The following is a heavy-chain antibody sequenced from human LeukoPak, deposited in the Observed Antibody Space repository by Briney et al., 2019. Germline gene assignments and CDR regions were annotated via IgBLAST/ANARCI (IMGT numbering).Heavy chain of an antibody. CDR3: ASRMPSFFFDY. V-gene: IGHV4-39*01. Sequence: SETLSLTCTVSGGSISRSSYYWGWVRQPPGKGLDWIGSIYYSGSTYYNPSLKSRVTISVDTSKNHFSLKLTSVTAADTAVYYCASRMPSFFFDYWGRGSLVTVSS. D-gene: IGHD2-2*01. J-gene: IGHJ4*02. CDR1: GGSISRSSYY. CDR2: IYYSGST.